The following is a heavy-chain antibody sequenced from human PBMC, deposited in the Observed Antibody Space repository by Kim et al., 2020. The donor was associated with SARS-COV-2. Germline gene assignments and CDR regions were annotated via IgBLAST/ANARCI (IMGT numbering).Heavy chain of an antibody. V-gene: IGHV5-10-1*01. CDR2: IDPSDSYT. D-gene: IGHD3-22*01. CDR1: GYSFTSYW. CDR3: ARLTVRDYYDMGGEVVDV. Sequence: GESLKISCKGSGYSFTSYWISWVRQMPGKGLEWMGRIDPSDSYTNYSPSFQGHVTISADKSISTAYLQWSSLKASDTAMYYCARLTVRDYYDMGGEVVDVWGQGTTVTVSS. J-gene: IGHJ6*02.